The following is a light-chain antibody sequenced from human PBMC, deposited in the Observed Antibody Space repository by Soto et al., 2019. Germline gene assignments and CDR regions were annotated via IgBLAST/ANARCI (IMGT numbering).Light chain of an antibody. CDR3: QQFNYFRVT. V-gene: IGKV1D-13*01. Sequence: AIQLTQSPSSLSASVGARVTITCRASHDIASALAWYQQKPGQPPKLIIYDASTLEGGVPSRFSGSGSGTDFTLTISGLQTEDFATYYCQQFNYFRVTFGQGTRLEI. J-gene: IGKJ5*01. CDR2: DAS. CDR1: HDIASA.